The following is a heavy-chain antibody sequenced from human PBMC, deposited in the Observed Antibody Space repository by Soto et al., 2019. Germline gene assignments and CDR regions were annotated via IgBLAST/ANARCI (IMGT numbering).Heavy chain of an antibody. J-gene: IGHJ4*02. CDR1: GFTFSSYA. Sequence: EVQLLESGGGLVQPGGSLRLSCAASGFTFSSYAMSWVRQAPGKGLEWVSAISGSGGSTYYADSVKGRFTISRDNSKNTLYLQMNSLRAEDTAVYYCAKDLRWPHGKGNYFDYRGQGTLVTVSS. V-gene: IGHV3-23*01. D-gene: IGHD2-15*01. CDR2: ISGSGGST. CDR3: AKDLRWPHGKGNYFDY.